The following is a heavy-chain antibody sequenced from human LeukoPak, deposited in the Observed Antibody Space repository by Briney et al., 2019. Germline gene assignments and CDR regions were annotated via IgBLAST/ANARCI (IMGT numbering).Heavy chain of an antibody. Sequence: GGSLRLSCAASGFNYNIYSMNRVRQAPGKGLEWVSYITGGSNTIYYGDSVKGRFTISRDNAKNSLYLQMNSLRAEDTAVYYCARGLQWGFDWWGQGTLVAVSS. CDR2: ITGGSNTI. V-gene: IGHV3-48*01. CDR1: GFNYNIYS. D-gene: IGHD6-19*01. CDR3: ARGLQWGFDW. J-gene: IGHJ4*02.